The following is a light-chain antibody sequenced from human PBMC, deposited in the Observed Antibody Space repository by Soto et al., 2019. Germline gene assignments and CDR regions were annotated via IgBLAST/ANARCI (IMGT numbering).Light chain of an antibody. CDR3: QQYNSLLWT. CDR1: QSVSSK. J-gene: IGKJ1*01. Sequence: EIVITQSPATLSVSPGEGATLSCRASQSVSSKLAWYQQKPGQAPRLLIYGASTRETGILARFSGSGSGTEFTLIISSLQSEDSAVYYCQQYNSLLWTFGQGTKVDIK. CDR2: GAS. V-gene: IGKV3-15*01.